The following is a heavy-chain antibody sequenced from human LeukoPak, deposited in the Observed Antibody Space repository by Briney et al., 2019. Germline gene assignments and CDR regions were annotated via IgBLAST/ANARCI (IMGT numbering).Heavy chain of an antibody. D-gene: IGHD1-7*01. J-gene: IGHJ4*02. CDR1: GGSISSSNW. CDR3: ASRGHNWNYVVDY. CDR2: IYHSGST. Sequence: PSGTLSLTCAVSGGSISSSNWWSWVRQPPGKGLEWIGEIYHSGSTNYNPSLKSRVTISVDKSKNQFSLKLSSVTAADTAVYYCASRGHNWNYVVDYWGQGTLVTVSS. V-gene: IGHV4-4*02.